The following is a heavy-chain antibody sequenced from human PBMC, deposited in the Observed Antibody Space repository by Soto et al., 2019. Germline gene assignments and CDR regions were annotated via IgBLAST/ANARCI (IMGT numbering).Heavy chain of an antibody. V-gene: IGHV3-48*02. CDR2: IRTSSATT. CDR1: GFSVSDYS. CDR3: TREGVAIYSDN. Sequence: EVQLMESGGGLVRPGGTLRLSCAASGFSVSDYSMNWDRQAPGKVLEWISSIRTSSATTFYAASVRGRFTTSSDNANNALYLQIVGLRDADTAVYYCTREGVAIYSDNWGQGTLVIFSS. J-gene: IGHJ4*02.